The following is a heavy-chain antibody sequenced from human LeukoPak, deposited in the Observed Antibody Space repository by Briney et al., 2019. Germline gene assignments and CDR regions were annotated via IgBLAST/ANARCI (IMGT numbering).Heavy chain of an antibody. Sequence: GGSLRLSCAASGFTFSSSSMNWVRQAPGKGLEWVSSISSSSSYIYYADSVKGRFTLSRDNAKNSLYLQMNSLRAEDTAVYYCARVGAVMVRGVLSYFDYWGQGTLVTVSS. D-gene: IGHD3-10*01. CDR1: GFTFSSSS. CDR2: ISSSSSYI. CDR3: ARVGAVMVRGVLSYFDY. J-gene: IGHJ4*02. V-gene: IGHV3-21*01.